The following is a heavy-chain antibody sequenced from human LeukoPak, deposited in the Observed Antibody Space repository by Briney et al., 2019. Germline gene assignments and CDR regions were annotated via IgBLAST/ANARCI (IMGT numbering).Heavy chain of an antibody. CDR2: ISGSGGST. J-gene: IGHJ4*02. D-gene: IGHD3-10*01. CDR3: ARVVPPTDYGSGSYFWDPYYFDY. CDR1: GFTFSSYG. Sequence: TGRSLRLSCAASGFTFSSYGMSWVRQAPGKGLEWVSAISGSGGSTSYADSVKGRFTISRDNSKNTLYLQMNSLRAEDTAVYYCARVVPPTDYGSGSYFWDPYYFDYWGQGTLVTVSS. V-gene: IGHV3-23*01.